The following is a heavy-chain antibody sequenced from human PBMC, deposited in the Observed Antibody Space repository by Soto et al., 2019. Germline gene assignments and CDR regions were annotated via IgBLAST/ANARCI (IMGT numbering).Heavy chain of an antibody. CDR1: GGTFSSYA. J-gene: IGHJ6*01. Sequence: SAVKLSCKASGGTFSSYAISWVRQAPGQGLEWMGGIIPIFGTANYAQKFQGRVTITADESTSTAYMELSSLRSEDTAVYYCARALGGRVVLTEDYYYGLYVWG. CDR2: IIPIFGTA. V-gene: IGHV1-69*13. D-gene: IGHD2-21*02. CDR3: ARALGGRVVLTEDYYYGLYV.